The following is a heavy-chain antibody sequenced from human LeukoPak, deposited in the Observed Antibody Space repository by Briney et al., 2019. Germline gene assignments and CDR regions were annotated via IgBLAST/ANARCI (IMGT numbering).Heavy chain of an antibody. J-gene: IGHJ4*02. Sequence: SETLSLTCTVSGGSISSSSYYRSWIRQPPGKGLEWIGEINHSGSTNYNPSLKSRVTISVDTSKNQFSLKLSSVTAADTAVYYCARAPLDYWGQGTLVTVSS. CDR3: ARAPLDY. V-gene: IGHV4-39*07. CDR2: INHSGST. CDR1: GGSISSSSYY.